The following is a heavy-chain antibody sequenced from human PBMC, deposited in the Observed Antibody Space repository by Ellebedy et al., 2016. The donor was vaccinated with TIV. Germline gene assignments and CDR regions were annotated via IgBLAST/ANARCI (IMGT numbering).Heavy chain of an antibody. J-gene: IGHJ4*02. CDR2: IKSNSDGGTT. CDR1: GFIFSSAW. D-gene: IGHD3-10*01. Sequence: GESLKISXAASGFIFSSAWMSWVRQAPGKRLEWVGRIKSNSDGGTTDFPAPVEGRFTISRDDSQNTLYLQMNTLRTEDTAVYFCATLVRGGFGFFDYWGQGALVTVSS. CDR3: ATLVRGGFGFFDY. V-gene: IGHV3-15*01.